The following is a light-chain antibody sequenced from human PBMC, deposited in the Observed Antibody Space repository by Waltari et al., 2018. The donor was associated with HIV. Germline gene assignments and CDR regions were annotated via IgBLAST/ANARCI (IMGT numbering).Light chain of an antibody. Sequence: DIVMTQTPDPLVVSLGGRATVNCRPSSTVCYSSTMRNFLAWYQQKPGQSPKLLFYGASTRASGVPDRFTASGSGTDFSLTISGLQADDVAIYYCQQYCAMGRGFGGGTKVEIK. J-gene: IGKJ4*01. CDR3: QQYCAMGRG. CDR1: STVCYSSTMRNF. V-gene: IGKV4-1*01. CDR2: GAS.